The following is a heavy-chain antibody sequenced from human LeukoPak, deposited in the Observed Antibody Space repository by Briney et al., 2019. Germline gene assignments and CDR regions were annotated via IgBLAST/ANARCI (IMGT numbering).Heavy chain of an antibody. Sequence: KTSETLSLTCTVSSGSISSSNYYWSWIRQPAGKGLEWIGRISTIGSTNYNPSLNSRVTISIDTSKNQFSLKLSSVTAADTAVYYCARVPSRIDSGWYYYYYYMDVWGKGTTVTVSS. CDR2: ISTIGST. CDR3: ARVPSRIDSGWYYYYYYMDV. V-gene: IGHV4-61*02. CDR1: SGSISSSNYY. D-gene: IGHD5-12*01. J-gene: IGHJ6*03.